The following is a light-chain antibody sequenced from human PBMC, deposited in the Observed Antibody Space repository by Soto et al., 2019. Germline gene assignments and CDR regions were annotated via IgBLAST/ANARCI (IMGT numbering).Light chain of an antibody. CDR2: GAS. CDR3: QKYNSAPYT. CDR1: RGISNY. V-gene: IGKV1-27*01. Sequence: DIQMTQSPSSLSASVGDRVTLSCRASRGISNYLAWYQQKPGKVPKLLIYGASTLQSGVPSRFSGSGSETEFTLTISSLQPEDVATYHCQKYNSAPYTFGQGTKLEIK. J-gene: IGKJ2*01.